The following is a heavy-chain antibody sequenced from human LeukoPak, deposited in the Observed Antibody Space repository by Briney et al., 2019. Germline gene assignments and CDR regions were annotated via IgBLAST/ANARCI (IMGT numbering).Heavy chain of an antibody. J-gene: IGHJ4*02. CDR2: ISGSGGST. Sequence: PGGSLRLSCAASVLTFSSYWMSWVRQAPGKGLEWVSAISGSGGSTYYADSVKGRFTISRDNSKNTLYLQMNSLRAEDTAVYYCAKDGNGITGTTWGQGTLVTVSS. CDR1: VLTFSSYW. CDR3: AKDGNGITGTT. D-gene: IGHD1-7*01. V-gene: IGHV3-23*01.